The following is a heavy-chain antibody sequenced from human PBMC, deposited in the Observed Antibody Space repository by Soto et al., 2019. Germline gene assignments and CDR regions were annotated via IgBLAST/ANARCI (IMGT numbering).Heavy chain of an antibody. V-gene: IGHV1-3*01. CDR2: INVGDDKT. CDR1: GKSFDNFA. D-gene: IGHD3-16*02. J-gene: IGHJ4*02. CDR3: ARAKYDYVWGSYHPFDQ. Sequence: QVQLVQSGAEVKKPGASVRLSCKVSGKSFDNFAVHWVRQTPGQRPEWMGRINVGDDKTKYSDKFQGRVIVSYDTSATTAYMELRALSSEDTAVYYCARAKYDYVWGSYHPFDQWAQGAQVTVAS.